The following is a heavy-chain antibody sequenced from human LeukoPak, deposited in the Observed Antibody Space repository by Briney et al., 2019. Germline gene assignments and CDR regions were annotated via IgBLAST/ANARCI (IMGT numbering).Heavy chain of an antibody. Sequence: ASVKVSCKASGYTFSDYYIHWVRQAPGQGLEWMAWINPTNGDTNYAQKFQGRVTMTRDTSISTAYMELTRLISDDTAVYYCARDLAQTTYYDFWSGYYGGYYFDYWGQGTLVTVSS. CDR3: ARDLAQTTYYDFWSGYYGGYYFDY. CDR2: INPTNGDT. CDR1: GYTFSDYY. V-gene: IGHV1-2*02. J-gene: IGHJ4*02. D-gene: IGHD3-3*01.